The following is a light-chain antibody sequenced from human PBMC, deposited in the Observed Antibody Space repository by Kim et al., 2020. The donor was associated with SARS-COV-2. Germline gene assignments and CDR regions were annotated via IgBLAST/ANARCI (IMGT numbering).Light chain of an antibody. CDR1: SSDVGGYNY. CDR2: DVS. CDR3: CSYAGSYSNWV. J-gene: IGLJ3*02. Sequence: QSVTISFTGTSSDVGGYNYVSWYKQHPSKAPKIMIYDVSKQPSGVPDRFSGSKSGNTASLTISGLQAEDEADYFCCSYAGSYSNWVFGGGTKLTVL. V-gene: IGLV2-11*01.